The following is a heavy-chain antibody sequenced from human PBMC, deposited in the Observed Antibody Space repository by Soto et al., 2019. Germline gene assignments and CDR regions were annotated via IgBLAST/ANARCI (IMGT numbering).Heavy chain of an antibody. J-gene: IGHJ4*02. CDR1: GFTFSDYA. CDR2: ISSGGGSP. D-gene: IGHD1-26*01. V-gene: IGHV3-23*01. CDR3: AKGDGRIVPRHFDY. Sequence: GGSLRLSCAASGFTFSDYAMSWVRQAPGKGLEWVSSISSGGGSPYYADSVKGRFTISRNNSKNTLFLQMNSLRAEDTAVYYCAKGDGRIVPRHFDYWGQGALVTVSS.